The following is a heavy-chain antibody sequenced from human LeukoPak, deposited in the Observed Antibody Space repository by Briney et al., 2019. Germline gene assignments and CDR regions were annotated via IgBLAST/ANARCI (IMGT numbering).Heavy chain of an antibody. CDR2: IYDSGST. J-gene: IGHJ5*02. CDR3: TSRPSRGRFDP. D-gene: IGHD3-10*01. V-gene: IGHV4-39*01. Sequence: SETLSLTCTVSGASISSSSYQWAWIRQPPGKGLEWIGTIYDSGSTYYNPSLKSRVTLSVDTCMNQLSLKLSSVTAADTAVYYCTSRPSRGRFDPWGQGTLVTVSS. CDR1: GASISSSSYQ.